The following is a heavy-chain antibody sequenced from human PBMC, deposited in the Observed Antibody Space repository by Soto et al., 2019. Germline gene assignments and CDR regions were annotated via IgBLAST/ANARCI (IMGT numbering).Heavy chain of an antibody. CDR2: IYYSGST. Sequence: ETLSLTCTVSGGSISSSSYYWGWVRQPPGKGLEWIGSIYYSGSTYYNPSLKSRVTISVDTSKNQFSLTLSSVTAADTAVYYCSSVRGVSPNWFDPWGQGTLVTVSS. D-gene: IGHD3-10*01. CDR3: SSVRGVSPNWFDP. V-gene: IGHV4-39*01. J-gene: IGHJ5*02. CDR1: GGSISSSSYY.